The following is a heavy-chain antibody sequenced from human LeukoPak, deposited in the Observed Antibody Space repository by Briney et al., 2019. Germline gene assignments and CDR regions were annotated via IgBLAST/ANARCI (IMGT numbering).Heavy chain of an antibody. J-gene: IGHJ5*02. CDR3: ARDQYYYDSSGYPKDDYNWFDP. CDR1: GGTFSSYG. CDR2: IITIFGTA. V-gene: IGHV1-69*13. Sequence: SVKVCCKASGGTFSSYGISWVRQAPGQGLEWMGGIITIFGTANDAQKFQGRVTITPDESTSTAYMELSSLRSEDTAVYYCARDQYYYDSSGYPKDDYNWFDPWGQGTLVTVSS. D-gene: IGHD3-22*01.